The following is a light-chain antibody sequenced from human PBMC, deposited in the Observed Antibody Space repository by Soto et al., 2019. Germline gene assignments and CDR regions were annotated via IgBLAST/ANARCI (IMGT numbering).Light chain of an antibody. CDR2: AAS. CDR3: LQHYSYSWT. J-gene: IGKJ1*01. Sequence: DIQMTQSPSSLSASLGDRVTITFRASQAIGNFLGWYQQKPGKAPKRLIYAASSLQSGVPSRFSGSGSGTEFTLTISSLQPEDFATYYCLQHYSYSWTFGQGTKVDIK. CDR1: QAIGNF. V-gene: IGKV1-17*01.